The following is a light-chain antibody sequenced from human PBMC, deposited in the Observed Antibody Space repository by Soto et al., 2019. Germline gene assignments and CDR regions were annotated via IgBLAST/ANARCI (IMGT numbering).Light chain of an antibody. J-gene: IGLJ1*01. Sequence: QSALTQPASVSGSPGQSITISCTGTSSDVGGYNYVSWYQQHPGKAPKLMIYDVSNRPSGVSNRFSGSKSGNTASLTMSGLQAEDEADYYCSSYTSSSSLWVFGTGTKVTGL. CDR3: SSYTSSSSLWV. CDR1: SSDVGGYNY. V-gene: IGLV2-14*01. CDR2: DVS.